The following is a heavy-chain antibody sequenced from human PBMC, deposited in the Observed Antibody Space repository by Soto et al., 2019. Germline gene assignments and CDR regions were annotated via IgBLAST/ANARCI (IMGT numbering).Heavy chain of an antibody. CDR2: MSYSGSS. V-gene: IGHV4-59*01. CDR3: ARTRITSTAATFDP. D-gene: IGHD1-20*01. Sequence: QVRLQESGPGLVKPSETLSLTCTVSGGSLSTYYWSWIRQPPGKGLEWIVYMSYSGSSNYNPSLKSRVTMSVDTSKNQVSLKLSSVTAADTVVYYCARTRITSTAATFDPWGQGTLVTVSS. J-gene: IGHJ5*02. CDR1: GGSLSTYY.